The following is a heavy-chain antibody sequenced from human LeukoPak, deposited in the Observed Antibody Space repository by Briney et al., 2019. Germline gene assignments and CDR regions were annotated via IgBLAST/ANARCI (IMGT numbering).Heavy chain of an antibody. CDR3: ARGGRERYSSGWTDAFDI. CDR1: EYTFTSYY. D-gene: IGHD6-19*01. CDR2: INPSGGIT. V-gene: IGHV1-46*01. Sequence: ASVKVSGTASEYTFTSYYMHWVRQAPGQGLEWMGIINPSGGITSYAQKFQGRVTMTRDTSTSTVYMELSSLSSEDTAVYYCARGGRERYSSGWTDAFDIWGQGTMVTVSS. J-gene: IGHJ3*02.